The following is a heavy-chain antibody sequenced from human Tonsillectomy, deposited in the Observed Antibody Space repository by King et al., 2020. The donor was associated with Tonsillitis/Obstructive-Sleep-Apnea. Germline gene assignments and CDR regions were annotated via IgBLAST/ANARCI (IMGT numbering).Heavy chain of an antibody. J-gene: IGHJ6*02. CDR2: ISYDGSNK. D-gene: IGHD6-13*01. V-gene: IGHV3-30*04. Sequence: VQLVESGGGVVQPGRSLRLSCAASGFTFSSYAMHWVRQAPGKGLEWVAVISYDGSNKHYADSVKGRFTISRDNSKNTLYLQMNSLRGEDTAVYYCARERLAAAEGGMDVWGQGTTVTVSS. CDR3: ARERLAAAEGGMDV. CDR1: GFTFSSYA.